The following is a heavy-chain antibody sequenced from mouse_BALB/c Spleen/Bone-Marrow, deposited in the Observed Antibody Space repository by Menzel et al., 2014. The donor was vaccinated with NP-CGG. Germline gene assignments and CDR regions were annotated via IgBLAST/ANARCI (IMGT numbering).Heavy chain of an antibody. V-gene: IGHV1S127*01. CDR3: ARVWDEGSYAMDY. CDR1: GYSFTSYW. D-gene: IGHD4-1*01. Sequence: QVQLQQSGPQLVRPGASVKISCKASGYSFTSYWVHWVKQRPGQGLEWIGMIDPSDSETRLNQKSKDKATLTVDKSSSTAYMQLSSPTSEDSAVYYCARVWDEGSYAMDYWGQGTSVTVSS. CDR2: IDPSDSET. J-gene: IGHJ4*01.